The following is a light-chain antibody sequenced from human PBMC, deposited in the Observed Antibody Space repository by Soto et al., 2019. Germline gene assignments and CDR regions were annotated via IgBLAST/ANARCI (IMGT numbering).Light chain of an antibody. V-gene: IGKV1-8*01. J-gene: IGKJ3*01. CDR2: AAS. CDR3: QQYYSYPA. CDR1: QGISSY. Sequence: AIRMTQSPSSLTASTGDRVTITCRASQGISSYLDWYQQKPEKAPKLLIYAASTLQSGVPSRISVSLSGTDFTLTIICLQSEEFATYYCQQYYSYPAFGPGT.